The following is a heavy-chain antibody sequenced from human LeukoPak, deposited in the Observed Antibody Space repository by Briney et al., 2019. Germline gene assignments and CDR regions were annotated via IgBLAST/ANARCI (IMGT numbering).Heavy chain of an antibody. CDR3: ARDGYYYDSSGYYEEMYYFDY. J-gene: IGHJ4*02. Sequence: PSETLSLTCTVSGGSISSYYWSWIRQPAGKGLEWIGRIYTSGSTNYNPSLKSRVTMSVDTSKNQFSLKLSSVTAADTAVYYCARDGYYYDSSGYYEEMYYFDYWGQGTLVTVSS. V-gene: IGHV4-4*07. CDR1: GGSISSYY. D-gene: IGHD3-22*01. CDR2: IYTSGST.